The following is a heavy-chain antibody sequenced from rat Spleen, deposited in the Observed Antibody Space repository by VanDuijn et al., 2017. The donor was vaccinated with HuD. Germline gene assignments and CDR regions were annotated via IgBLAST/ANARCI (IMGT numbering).Heavy chain of an antibody. V-gene: IGHV5-7*01. CDR2: ISYDGSST. J-gene: IGHJ2*01. D-gene: IGHD4-4*01. Sequence: EVQLVESGGGLVQPGRSLKLSCVVSGFIFSDHYVAWVRQAPKKGLEWVATISYDGSSTYYRDSVKGRFTISRDNAKSTLYLQMDSLRSEDTATYYCARLRGFYAADYWGQGVMVTVSS. CDR1: GFIFSDHY. CDR3: ARLRGFYAADY.